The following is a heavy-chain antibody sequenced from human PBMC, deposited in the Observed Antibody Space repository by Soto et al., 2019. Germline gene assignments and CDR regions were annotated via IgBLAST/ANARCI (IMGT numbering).Heavy chain of an antibody. D-gene: IGHD1-7*01. CDR1: GGSISSYY. V-gene: IGHV4-59*01. CDR2: IYYSGST. CDR3: ARGGNWNYEPWGY. Sequence: QVQLQESGPGLVKPSETMSLTCTVSGGSISSYYWSWIRQPPGKGLDWIGYIYYSGSTNYNPSLKSRVTISVDTSKNQFSLKLSSVTAADTAVYYCARGGNWNYEPWGYWGQGTLVTVSS. J-gene: IGHJ4*02.